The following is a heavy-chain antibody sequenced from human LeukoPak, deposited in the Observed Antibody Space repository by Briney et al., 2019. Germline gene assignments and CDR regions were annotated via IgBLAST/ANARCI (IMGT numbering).Heavy chain of an antibody. J-gene: IGHJ6*03. CDR2: ISSSSSYI. CDR3: ARAGSGSADYYYVDV. V-gene: IGHV3-21*01. D-gene: IGHD3-10*01. CDR1: GFTFSSYS. Sequence: GGSLRLSCAASGFTFSSYSMNWVRQAPGKGLEWVSSISSSSSYIYYADSVKGRFTISRDNAKNSLYLQMNSLRAEDTAVYYCARAGSGSADYYYVDVWGKGTTVTISS.